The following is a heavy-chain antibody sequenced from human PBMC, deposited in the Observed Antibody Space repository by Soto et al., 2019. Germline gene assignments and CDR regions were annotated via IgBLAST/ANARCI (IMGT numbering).Heavy chain of an antibody. J-gene: IGHJ4*02. V-gene: IGHV3-23*01. CDR3: AKGSDYYDSSGYRPKAYYYFDY. Sequence: GESLKISCAASGFTFSSYAMSWVRQAPGKGLEWVSAISGSGGSTYYADSVKGRFTISRDNSKNTLYLQMNSLRAEDTAVYYCAKGSDYYDSSGYRPKAYYYFDYWGQGTLVTVSS. D-gene: IGHD3-22*01. CDR1: GFTFSSYA. CDR2: ISGSGGST.